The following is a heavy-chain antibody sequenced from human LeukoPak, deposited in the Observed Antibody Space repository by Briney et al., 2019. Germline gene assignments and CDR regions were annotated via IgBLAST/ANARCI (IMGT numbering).Heavy chain of an antibody. D-gene: IGHD6-13*01. CDR3: VRKNGGSSWPSYYYYMDV. J-gene: IGHJ6*03. CDR2: MNPNSGNT. CDR1: GFTFTDYY. V-gene: IGHV1-8*03. Sequence: ASVKVSCKASGFTFTDYYMHWVRQATGQGLEWMGWMNPNSGNTGYAQKFQGRVTITRNTSISTAYMELSSLRSEDTAVYYCVRKNGGSSWPSYYYYMDVWGKGTTVTVSS.